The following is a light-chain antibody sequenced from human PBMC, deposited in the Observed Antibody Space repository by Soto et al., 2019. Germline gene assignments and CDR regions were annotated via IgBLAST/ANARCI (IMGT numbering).Light chain of an antibody. V-gene: IGKV1-12*01. CDR1: QTISSW. Sequence: DIQMTQSPSTLSGSVGDRVTITCRASQTISSWLAWYQQKPGKAPKFLIYAASNLQSGVPSKFSVSGSGTDFTLTISSLQPEDFAVYYCQQARRFPITFGQGTRWRL. CDR3: QQARRFPIT. CDR2: AAS. J-gene: IGKJ5*01.